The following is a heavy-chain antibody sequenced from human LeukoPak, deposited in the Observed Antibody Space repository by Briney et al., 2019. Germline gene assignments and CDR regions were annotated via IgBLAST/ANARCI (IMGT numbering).Heavy chain of an antibody. CDR2: IYHSGST. CDR3: ARAGGMSAAADAFDY. CDR1: GYSISSGYY. V-gene: IGHV4-38-2*01. D-gene: IGHD6-13*01. Sequence: SETLSLTCAASGYSISSGYYWGWIRQPPLKVLEWIGSIYHSGSTYYNPSLKSRVTISGDTSKNQFSLKLSSVTAADTAVYYCARAGGMSAAADAFDYWGQGTLVTVSS. J-gene: IGHJ4*02.